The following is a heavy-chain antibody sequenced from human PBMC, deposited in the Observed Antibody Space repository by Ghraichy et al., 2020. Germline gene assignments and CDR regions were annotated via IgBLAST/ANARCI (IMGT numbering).Heavy chain of an antibody. CDR2: ISYDGSNK. J-gene: IGHJ4*02. Sequence: LTCAASGFTFSSYGMHWVRQAPGKGLEWVAVISYDGSNKYYADSVKGRFTISRDNSKNTLYLQMNSLRAEDTAVYYCANDYGGNSDYWGQGTLVTVSS. V-gene: IGHV3-30*18. CDR1: GFTFSSYG. CDR3: ANDYGGNSDY. D-gene: IGHD4-23*01.